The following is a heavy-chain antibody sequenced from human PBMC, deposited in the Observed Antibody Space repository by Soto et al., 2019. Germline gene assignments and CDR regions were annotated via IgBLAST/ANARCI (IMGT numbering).Heavy chain of an antibody. D-gene: IGHD3-3*01. CDR2: IWYDGSNK. CDR1: GFTFSTYG. J-gene: IGHJ4*02. V-gene: IGHV3-33*01. CDR3: ARGPFWSGYWALDY. Sequence: GGSLRLACVASGFTFSTYGMHWVRQAPGKGLEWVAVIWYDGSNKYYADSVKGRFTISRDNSKNTLYLQMNSLRAEDTAVYYCARGPFWSGYWALDYWGQGTLVTVSS.